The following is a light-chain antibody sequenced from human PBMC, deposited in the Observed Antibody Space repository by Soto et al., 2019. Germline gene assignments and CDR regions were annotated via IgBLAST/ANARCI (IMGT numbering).Light chain of an antibody. CDR1: QSVNRN. V-gene: IGKV3-20*01. CDR2: GAY. CDR3: QQHGSSPPYT. J-gene: IGKJ2*01. Sequence: EIVMTQSPATLSVSPGERATLSCRASQSVNRNLAWYQQKPGQAPRLLIYGAYNRATGIPDRFSGSGSGADFTLTISRLEPEDFAVYYCQQHGSSPPYTFGQGTTVDIK.